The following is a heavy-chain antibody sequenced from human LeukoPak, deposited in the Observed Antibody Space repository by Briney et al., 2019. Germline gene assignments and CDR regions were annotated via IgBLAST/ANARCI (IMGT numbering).Heavy chain of an antibody. Sequence: PGGSLRLSCAASGFTFGIYWMSWVRQAPGKGLEWVSGISWNGGSTGYADSVKGRFTISRDNAKNSLYLQMNSLRAEDTALYYCARSSSYGSGSYFDYWGQGTLVTVSS. D-gene: IGHD3-10*01. J-gene: IGHJ4*02. CDR2: ISWNGGST. CDR1: GFTFGIYW. CDR3: ARSSSYGSGSYFDY. V-gene: IGHV3-20*04.